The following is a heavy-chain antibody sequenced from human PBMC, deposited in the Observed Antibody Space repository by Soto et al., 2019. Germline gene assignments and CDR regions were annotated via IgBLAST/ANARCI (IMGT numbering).Heavy chain of an antibody. CDR3: ATGGASSFVEYYFDY. CDR2: INAGNGDT. Sequence: QVQLVQSGAEVERPGASVMVSCKASGYTFTTYAMHWVRQAPGQRLEWMGWINAGNGDTKYSQKFQGRVTITRDTSASIAYMELSSLRSEDTAVYYCATGGASSFVEYYFDYWGQGTLVTVSS. V-gene: IGHV1-3*01. D-gene: IGHD2-2*01. J-gene: IGHJ4*02. CDR1: GYTFTTYA.